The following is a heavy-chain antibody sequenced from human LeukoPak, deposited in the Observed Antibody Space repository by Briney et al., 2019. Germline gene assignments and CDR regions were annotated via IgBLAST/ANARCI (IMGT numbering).Heavy chain of an antibody. CDR2: IKQDGSEK. J-gene: IGHJ3*02. CDR1: GFTFSNYW. D-gene: IGHD6-19*01. Sequence: GGSLRLSCAASGFTFSNYWMSWVRQAPGKGLEWVANIKQDGSEKFYVHSVKGRFTISRDNAKNSVYLQMDSLRAEDTALYYCASRRSGWPNDAFDIWGQGTMVTVSS. V-gene: IGHV3-7*01. CDR3: ASRRSGWPNDAFDI.